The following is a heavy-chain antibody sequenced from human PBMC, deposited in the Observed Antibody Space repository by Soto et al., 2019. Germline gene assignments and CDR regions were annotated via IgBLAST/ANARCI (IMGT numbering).Heavy chain of an antibody. CDR2: IAYDGNEK. J-gene: IGHJ6*02. Sequence: QVQLVESGGGVVQPGTSLRLSCAASGFTFKTHAMHWVRQAPGKGLEWMAVIAYDGNEKFYADSVKGRFTISRDNSKNALYLQINPLRNDDTAVYYCGKDVGDYVPYYYGVDVWGQGTTVTVSS. V-gene: IGHV3-30*18. D-gene: IGHD1-26*01. CDR3: GKDVGDYVPYYYGVDV. CDR1: GFTFKTHA.